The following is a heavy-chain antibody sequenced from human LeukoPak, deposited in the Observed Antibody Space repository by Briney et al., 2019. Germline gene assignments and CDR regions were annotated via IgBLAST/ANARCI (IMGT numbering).Heavy chain of an antibody. CDR1: GYTFTSYD. CDR2: MNFNGGYT. Sequence: ASVKVSCKASGYTFTSYDINWVRQAPGQGLEWMGWMNFNGGYTGYAQKFRDRVIMTRDASITTAYMELRSLRSEDTALYFCARGLRDSLTGNDVLDMWGLGTMVIVSS. V-gene: IGHV1-8*01. CDR3: ARGLRDSLTGNDVLDM. J-gene: IGHJ3*02. D-gene: IGHD3-9*01.